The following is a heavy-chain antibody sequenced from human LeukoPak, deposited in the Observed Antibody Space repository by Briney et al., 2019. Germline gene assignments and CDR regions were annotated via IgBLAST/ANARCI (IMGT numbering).Heavy chain of an antibody. CDR2: ITNSGTST. CDR1: GFIFSNYH. D-gene: IGHD1-1*01. CDR3: ATDLGWNDFPPNY. V-gene: IGHV3-48*04. Sequence: GGSLRLSCAASGFIFSNYHMNWVRQAPGKGLECISYITNSGTSTSYADSVKGRFTISRDNAKNSLYLQMSSLRVEDTAVYYCATDLGWNDFPPNYWGQGILVAVSS. J-gene: IGHJ4*01.